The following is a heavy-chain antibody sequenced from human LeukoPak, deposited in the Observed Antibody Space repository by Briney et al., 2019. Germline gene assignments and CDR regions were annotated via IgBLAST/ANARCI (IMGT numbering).Heavy chain of an antibody. J-gene: IGHJ4*02. D-gene: IGHD5-18*01. V-gene: IGHV4-59*11. CDR3: ARHSDAAMVHKHYFDY. Sequence: PSETLSFTCTVAGGSISSHYWSWIRQHPGKGLEWSGYIYYSGTTNYHPSLKSRVTISVDTSKDQFSLKLSSVTAADTAVYYCARHSDAAMVHKHYFDYWGQATLLTVSS. CDR1: GGSISSHY. CDR2: IYYSGTT.